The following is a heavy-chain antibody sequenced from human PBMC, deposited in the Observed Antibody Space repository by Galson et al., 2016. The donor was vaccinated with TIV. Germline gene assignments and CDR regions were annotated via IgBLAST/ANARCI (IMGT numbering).Heavy chain of an antibody. J-gene: IGHJ2*01. V-gene: IGHV1-69*06. CDR2: VIPMFGTS. Sequence: SVKVSCKASGGTFSSHAISWVRQAPGQGLEWVGGVIPMFGTSIYAQELQGRITIIADKSSGTAYMELRSLRSEDTAVYYCAAVGGSHYAATKFYWYFDLWVRGTLVTVSS. CDR3: AAVGGSHYAATKFYWYFDL. CDR1: GGTFSSHA. D-gene: IGHD1-26*01.